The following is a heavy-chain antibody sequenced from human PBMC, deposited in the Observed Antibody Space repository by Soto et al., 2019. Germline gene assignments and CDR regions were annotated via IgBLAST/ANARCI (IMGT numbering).Heavy chain of an antibody. D-gene: IGHD2-15*01. CDR2: ISWNSGSI. CDR1: GFTFDDYA. Sequence: GGSLRLSCAASGFTFDDYAMHWVRQAPGKGLEWVSGISWNSGSIGYADSVKGRFTISRDNAKNSLYLQMNSLRAEDTALYYCAKGAPFSGGSWYYFDYWGQGTRVTVSP. J-gene: IGHJ4*02. CDR3: AKGAPFSGGSWYYFDY. V-gene: IGHV3-9*01.